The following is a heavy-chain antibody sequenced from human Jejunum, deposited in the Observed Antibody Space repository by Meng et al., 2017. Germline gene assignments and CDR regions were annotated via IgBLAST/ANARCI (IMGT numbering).Heavy chain of an antibody. CDR3: ARDSGFSSSWYYGGYFFDS. Sequence: SETLSLTCTVSGGSISSGDYYWSWIRQHPGKGLEWIGHIYFSGSTYYNPSLKSRLTISVDTSKNQFSLSLSSVTAADTAVYYCARDSGFSSSWYYGGYFFDSWGQGMLVTVSS. J-gene: IGHJ4*02. D-gene: IGHD6-13*01. CDR2: IYFSGST. V-gene: IGHV4-31*03. CDR1: GGSISSGDYY.